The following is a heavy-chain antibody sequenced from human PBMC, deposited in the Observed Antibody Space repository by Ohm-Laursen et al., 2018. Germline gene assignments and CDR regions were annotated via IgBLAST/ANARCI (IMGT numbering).Heavy chain of an antibody. CDR3: ARDHYSSTSPSYYGMDV. CDR1: GFTFSDHY. V-gene: IGHV3-11*01. D-gene: IGHD3-10*01. Sequence: SLRLSCAASGFTFSDHYMSWIRQAPGKGLEWVSYIGSSGSTIYYADSVKGRFTISRDNAKNSLYLQMNSLRAEDTAVYYCARDHYSSTSPSYYGMDVWGQGTTVTVSS. CDR2: IGSSGSTI. J-gene: IGHJ6*02.